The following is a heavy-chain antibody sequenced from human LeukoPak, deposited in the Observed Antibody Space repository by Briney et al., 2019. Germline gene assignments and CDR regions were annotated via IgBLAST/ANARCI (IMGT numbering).Heavy chain of an antibody. J-gene: IGHJ4*02. Sequence: PGGSLRLSXAASGFTFSSCGFNCVREAPGKGLEWVSSIGPTGTDRYSAVSVRGRFTISRDNAKNSMYLQMDSLRDEDTAVYYCATETIGRHYDYWGQGTLLTVSS. CDR2: IGPTGTDR. D-gene: IGHD1-14*01. CDR1: GFTFSSCG. V-gene: IGHV3-21*01. CDR3: ATETIGRHYDY.